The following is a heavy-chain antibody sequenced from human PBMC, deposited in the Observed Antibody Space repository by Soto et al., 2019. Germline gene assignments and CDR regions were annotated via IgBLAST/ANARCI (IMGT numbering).Heavy chain of an antibody. CDR1: GASISQYY. V-gene: IGHV4-59*01. CDR3: ARRASGYGLDQ. D-gene: IGHD5-18*01. CDR2: IYFSGST. Sequence: SETLSLTCTVSGASISQYYWSWIRQPPGKGLEWIGYIYFSGSTNYNPSLKSRVTMSVELSKNQFSLRLSSMTAADTAVYYCARRASGYGLDQWGQGTQVTVSS. J-gene: IGHJ5*02.